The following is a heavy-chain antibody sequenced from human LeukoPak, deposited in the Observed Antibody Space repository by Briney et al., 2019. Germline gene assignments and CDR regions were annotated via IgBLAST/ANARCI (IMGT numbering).Heavy chain of an antibody. CDR1: GGTFSSYA. Sequence: SVKVSCEASGGTFSSYAISWVRQAPGQGLEWMGGIIPIFGTANYAQKFQGRVTITADESTSTAYMELSSLRSEDTAVYYCARDGCSSTSCYTSWFDPWGQGTLVTVSS. CDR3: ARDGCSSTSCYTSWFDP. CDR2: IIPIFGTA. J-gene: IGHJ5*02. V-gene: IGHV1-69*01. D-gene: IGHD2-2*02.